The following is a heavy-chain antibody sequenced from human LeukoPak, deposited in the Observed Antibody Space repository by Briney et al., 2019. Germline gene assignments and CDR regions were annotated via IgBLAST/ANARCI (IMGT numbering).Heavy chain of an antibody. CDR3: AKDCRPGIAARPFDFDY. J-gene: IGHJ4*02. CDR2: ISSDGKYI. Sequence: KTGGSLRLSCAASGFTFSTYSMNWVRQAPGKGLEWVSAISSDGKYIYYPDSVKGRFTISRDNSKNTLYLQMNSLRAEDTAVYYCAKDCRPGIAARPFDFDYWGQGTLVTVSS. CDR1: GFTFSTYS. V-gene: IGHV3-21*01. D-gene: IGHD6-6*01.